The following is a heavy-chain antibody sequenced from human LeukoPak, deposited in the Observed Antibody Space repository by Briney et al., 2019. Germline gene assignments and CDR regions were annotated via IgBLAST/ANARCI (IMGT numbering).Heavy chain of an antibody. CDR1: GFTFSSYG. D-gene: IGHD6-13*01. Sequence: GGSLRLSCAASGFTFSSYGMHWVRQAPGKGLEWVAVIWYDGSNKYYADSVKGRFTISRDNSKNTLYLQMNSLKTEDTAVYYCSTDQGSYRSSSFFDYWGQGTLVTVSS. J-gene: IGHJ4*02. CDR3: STDQGSYRSSSFFDY. CDR2: IWYDGSNK. V-gene: IGHV3-33*01.